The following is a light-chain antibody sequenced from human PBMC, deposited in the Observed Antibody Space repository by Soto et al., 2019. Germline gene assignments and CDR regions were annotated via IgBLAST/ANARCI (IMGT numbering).Light chain of an antibody. CDR1: SSNIGSNT. CDR3: AAWDDSLYGWV. V-gene: IGLV1-44*01. Sequence: QSVLTQPPSASGTPGQRVTISCSGSSSNIGSNTVNWYQQLPGTAPTLLIYYNNQRPSGVRDRFSGSKSGTAASLAISGLQSEDEAHYYCAAWDDSLYGWVFGGGTKLTVL. J-gene: IGLJ3*02. CDR2: YNN.